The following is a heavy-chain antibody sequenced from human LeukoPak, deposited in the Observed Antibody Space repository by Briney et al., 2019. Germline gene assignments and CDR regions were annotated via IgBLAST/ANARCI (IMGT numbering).Heavy chain of an antibody. D-gene: IGHD2-15*01. V-gene: IGHV4-59*01. CDR2: IYYSGST. CDR3: AATLGYCSGGSCRNWFDP. CDR1: GGSFSGYY. J-gene: IGHJ5*02. Sequence: SETLSLTCAVYGGSFSGYYWSWIRQPPGKGLEWIGYIYYSGSTNYNPSLKSRVTISVDTSKNQFSLKLSSVTAADTAVYYCAATLGYCSGGSCRNWFDPWGQGTLVTVSP.